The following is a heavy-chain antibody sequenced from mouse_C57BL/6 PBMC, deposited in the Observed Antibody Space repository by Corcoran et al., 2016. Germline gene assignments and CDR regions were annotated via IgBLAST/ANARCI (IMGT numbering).Heavy chain of an antibody. CDR1: GYTFTTYG. CDR3: ARKGVTLFDY. Sequence: QIQLVQSGPELKKPGETVKISCKASGYTFTTYGMSWVKQAPGKGLKWMGWINTYSGVPTYADDFKGRFAFSLETSASTAYLQINNLKNEDTATYFCARKGVTLFDYWGQGTTLTVSS. J-gene: IGHJ2*01. V-gene: IGHV9-3*01. CDR2: INTYSGVP. D-gene: IGHD2-13*01.